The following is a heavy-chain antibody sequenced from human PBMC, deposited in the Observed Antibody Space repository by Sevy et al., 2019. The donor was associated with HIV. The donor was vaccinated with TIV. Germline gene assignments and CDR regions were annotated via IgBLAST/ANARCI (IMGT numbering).Heavy chain of an antibody. Sequence: GESLKISCAASGFTFSSYAMSWVRQAPGKGLEWVSAISGSGGSTYYADSVKGRFTISRDNSKNTLYLQMNSLRAEDTAVYYCAKDPVGSAKPVGSFDYWGQGTLVTVSS. V-gene: IGHV3-23*01. D-gene: IGHD3-10*01. CDR3: AKDPVGSAKPVGSFDY. J-gene: IGHJ4*02. CDR1: GFTFSSYA. CDR2: ISGSGGST.